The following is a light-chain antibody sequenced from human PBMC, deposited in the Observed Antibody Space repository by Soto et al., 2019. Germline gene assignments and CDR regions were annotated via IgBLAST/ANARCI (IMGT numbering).Light chain of an antibody. CDR1: QSVSSSY. CDR3: QQYGSSPWT. Sequence: EIGLTQSPGTRSLSPGERATLSCRASQSVSSSYLAWYQQKPGQAPRLLIYGASSRATGIPDRFSGSGSGTDFTLTISRLEPEDFAVYYCQQYGSSPWTFGQGTKVDIK. V-gene: IGKV3-20*01. CDR2: GAS. J-gene: IGKJ1*01.